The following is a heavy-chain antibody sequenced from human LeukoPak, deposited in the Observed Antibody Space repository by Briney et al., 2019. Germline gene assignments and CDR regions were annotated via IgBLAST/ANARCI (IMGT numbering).Heavy chain of an antibody. CDR3: AKVRDYDSSGYSDY. CDR1: GFTFKDYG. J-gene: IGHJ4*02. Sequence: GGSLRLSCAASGFTFKDYGMNWVRQAPGKGLEWVSAISGSGGSTYYVDSVKGRFTISRDNFKNTLYLQMNSLRAEDTAVYYCAKVRDYDSSGYSDYWGQGNLVTVSS. CDR2: ISGSGGST. V-gene: IGHV3-23*01. D-gene: IGHD3-22*01.